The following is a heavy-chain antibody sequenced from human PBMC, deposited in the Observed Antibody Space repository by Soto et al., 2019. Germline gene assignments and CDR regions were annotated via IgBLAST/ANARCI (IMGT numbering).Heavy chain of an antibody. J-gene: IGHJ6*02. V-gene: IGHV4-4*07. D-gene: IGHD3-3*01. CDR3: ARALGDFWSGYPHDYYYYGMDV. CDR1: GGSISSYY. Sequence: SETLSLTCTVSGGSISSYYWSWIRQPAGKGLEWIGRIYTSGSTNYNPSLKSQVTMSVDTSKNQFSLKLSSVTAADTAVYYCARALGDFWSGYPHDYYYYGMDVWGQGTTVTVSS. CDR2: IYTSGST.